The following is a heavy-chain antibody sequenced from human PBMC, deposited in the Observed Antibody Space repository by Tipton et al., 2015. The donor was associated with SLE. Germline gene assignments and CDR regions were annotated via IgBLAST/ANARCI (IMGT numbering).Heavy chain of an antibody. CDR3: ARGYCSSTSCYGYFDY. J-gene: IGHJ4*02. D-gene: IGHD2-2*01. CDR2: INWNGGST. CDR1: GFTVSSNY. Sequence: SLRLSCAASGFTVSSNYMSWVRQAPGKGLEWVSGINWNGGSTGYADSVNGRFTISRDNAKNSLYLQMNSLRAEDTALYYCARGYCSSTSCYGYFDYWGQGTLVTVSS. V-gene: IGHV3-20*04.